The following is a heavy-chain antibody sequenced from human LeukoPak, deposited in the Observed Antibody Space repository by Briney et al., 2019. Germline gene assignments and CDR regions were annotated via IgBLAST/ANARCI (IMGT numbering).Heavy chain of an antibody. CDR1: GGTFSSYA. CDR2: IIPIFGTA. Sequence: ASVKVSCKASGGTFSSYAISWVRQAPGQGLEWMGGIIPIFGTANYAQKFQGRVTITADESTSTAYMELSSLRSEDTAVYYCARGVSRAAAGTCLFEYWGQGTLVTVSS. D-gene: IGHD6-13*01. CDR3: ARGVSRAAAGTCLFEY. V-gene: IGHV1-69*01. J-gene: IGHJ4*02.